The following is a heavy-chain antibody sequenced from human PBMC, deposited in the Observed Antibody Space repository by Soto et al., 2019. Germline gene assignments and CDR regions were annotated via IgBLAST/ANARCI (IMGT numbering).Heavy chain of an antibody. CDR3: ARVKPLTLYYYYGMDV. J-gene: IGHJ6*02. CDR1: GGTFSSYA. Sequence: SVKVSCKASGGTFSSYAISWVRQAPGQGLEWMGGIIPIFGTANYAQKFQGRVTITADESTSTAYMELSSLRSEDTAVYYCARVKPLTLYYYYGMDVWGQGTTVTVSS. D-gene: IGHD3-9*01. V-gene: IGHV1-69*13. CDR2: IIPIFGTA.